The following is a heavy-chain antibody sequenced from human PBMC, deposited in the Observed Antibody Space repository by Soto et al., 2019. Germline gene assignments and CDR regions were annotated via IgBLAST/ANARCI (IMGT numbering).Heavy chain of an antibody. CDR1: GGSVSSGDYS. Sequence: PSETLSLTCAVSGGSVSSGDYSWSWIRQPPGKGLEWIGYIFQTGSTHYKSSLKSRVTISVDRSKNQFSLKLRSVTAADTAVYYCARDFGPYGMDVWGQGTTVTVSS. CDR2: IFQTGST. D-gene: IGHD3-10*01. CDR3: ARDFGPYGMDV. J-gene: IGHJ6*02. V-gene: IGHV4-30-2*01.